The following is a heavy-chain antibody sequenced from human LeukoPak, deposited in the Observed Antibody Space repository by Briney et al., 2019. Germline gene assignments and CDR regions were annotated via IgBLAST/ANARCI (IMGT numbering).Heavy chain of an antibody. Sequence: GGSLRLSCACSGLIVSTNYMSWVRQAPGKGLEWVSVMYSGGSTYYADSVKVRFTISMDNSKNTLYLQMNSLRVEDTAVYYCAREWDTSGRYFDSWGQGTLVTVSS. J-gene: IGHJ4*02. CDR3: AREWDTSGRYFDS. V-gene: IGHV3-53*01. D-gene: IGHD3-22*01. CDR2: MYSGGST. CDR1: GLIVSTNY.